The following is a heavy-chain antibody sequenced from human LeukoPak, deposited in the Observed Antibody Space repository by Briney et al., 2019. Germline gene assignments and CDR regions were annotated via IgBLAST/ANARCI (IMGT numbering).Heavy chain of an antibody. V-gene: IGHV3-11*01. CDR3: ARGYCSSSSCSGRNWFDP. CDR2: ISSSGSTV. J-gene: IGHJ5*02. CDR1: GFIFSDYY. D-gene: IGHD6-19*01. Sequence: GGSLRLSCVASGFIFSDYYMSWIRQAPGKGLEWVSYISSSGSTVYYSDSVKGRFTISRDNAKNSLSLQMNSLRAEDTAVYYCARGYCSSSSCSGRNWFDPWGRGTLVTVSS.